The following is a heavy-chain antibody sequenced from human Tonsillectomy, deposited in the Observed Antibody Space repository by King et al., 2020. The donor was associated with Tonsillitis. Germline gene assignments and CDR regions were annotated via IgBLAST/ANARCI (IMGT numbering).Heavy chain of an antibody. D-gene: IGHD5-12*01. CDR2: MSYDGSHK. Sequence: VQLVESGGGVVQPGRSLKISCAASGFTFSGYTMHWVRQSPGKGLEWVAIMSYDGSHKYYADSVKGRFTISRDNSKNTLYLQMISLRAEDTAVYYCARASPGEYSAYKFDSGGKGTLFTVSS. J-gene: IGHJ4*02. V-gene: IGHV3-30*01. CDR1: GFTFSGYT. CDR3: ARASPGEYSAYKFDS.